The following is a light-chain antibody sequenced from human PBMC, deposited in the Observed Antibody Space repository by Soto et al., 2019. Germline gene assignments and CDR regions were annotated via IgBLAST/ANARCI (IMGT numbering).Light chain of an antibody. CDR1: QSVSSNF. CDR3: QQYGSSSP. J-gene: IGKJ5*01. CDR2: GAS. Sequence: EIVLSQSPDTLCLSPGERATFSCRASQSVSSNFLAWYQQRPGQAPRLLIYGASSRATGIPDRFSGSGSGTDFSLTISRLEPEDSAVYYFQQYGSSSPFGQGTRVEIK. V-gene: IGKV3-20*01.